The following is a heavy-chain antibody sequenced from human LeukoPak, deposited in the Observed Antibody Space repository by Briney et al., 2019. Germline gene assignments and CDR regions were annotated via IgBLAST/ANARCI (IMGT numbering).Heavy chain of an antibody. V-gene: IGHV1-3*03. CDR3: ARDGSFLYSYGSGNKADAFDI. CDR1: GYTLTSYA. CDR2: INAGNGNT. D-gene: IGHD3-10*01. Sequence: ASVKVSCKASGYTLTSYAMHWVRQAPGQRLEWMGWINAGNGNTKYSQEFQGRVTITRDTSASTAYMELSSLRSEAMAAYYCARDGSFLYSYGSGNKADAFDIWGQGTTVT. J-gene: IGHJ3*02.